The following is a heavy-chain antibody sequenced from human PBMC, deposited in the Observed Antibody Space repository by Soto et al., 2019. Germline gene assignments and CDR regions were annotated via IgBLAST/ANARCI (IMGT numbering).Heavy chain of an antibody. J-gene: IGHJ6*02. CDR3: ARDTLRYFDWYYYYGMDV. CDR2: ISYDGSNK. D-gene: IGHD3-9*01. CDR1: GFTFSSYA. Sequence: GGSLRLSCAASGFTFSSYAMHWVRQAPGKGLEWVAVISYDGSNKYYADSVKGRFTISRDNSKNTLYLQTNSLRAEDTAVYYCARDTLRYFDWYYYYGMDVWGQGTTVTVSS. V-gene: IGHV3-30-3*01.